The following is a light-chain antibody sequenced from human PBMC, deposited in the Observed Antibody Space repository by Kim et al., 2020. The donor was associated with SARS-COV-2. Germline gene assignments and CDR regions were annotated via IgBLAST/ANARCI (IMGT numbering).Light chain of an antibody. CDR2: DAS. J-gene: IGKJ1*01. V-gene: IGKV1-5*01. CDR1: QTISDY. Sequence: DIQMTQSPSTLSASIGDRVTITCRASQTISDYLAWYQQKPGKAPKLLIYDASSLESGVPSRFSGSGSGTEFTLTISSLQPDDIATYHCQQYNSYWTFGQGTKVEIK. CDR3: QQYNSYWT.